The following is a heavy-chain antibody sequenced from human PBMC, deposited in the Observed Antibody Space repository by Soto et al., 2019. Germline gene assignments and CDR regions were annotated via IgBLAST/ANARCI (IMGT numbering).Heavy chain of an antibody. CDR1: GVSFSGYY. D-gene: IGHD2-15*01. J-gene: IGHJ4*02. Sequence: SDALSLTCAAYGVSFSGYYWSWILQPPGKGLEWIGEINHSGSTNYNPSLKSRVTISVDTSKSQFSLKLSSVTAADTAVYYCASSEWWYLLNWGQGTLVTVSS. CDR3: ASSEWWYLLN. V-gene: IGHV4-34*01. CDR2: INHSGST.